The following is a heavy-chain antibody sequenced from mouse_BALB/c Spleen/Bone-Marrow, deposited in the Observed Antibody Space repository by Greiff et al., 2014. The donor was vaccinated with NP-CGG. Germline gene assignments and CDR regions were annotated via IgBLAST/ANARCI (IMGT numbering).Heavy chain of an antibody. CDR1: GFTFSSYA. D-gene: IGHD2-10*02. CDR2: ISSGGST. CDR3: AKRGAYGNFWFAY. V-gene: IGHV5-6-5*01. Sequence: EVKLMESGGGLVKPGGSLKLSCAASGFTFSSYAMSWVRQTPEKRLEWVASISSGGSTYYPDSVKGRFTISRDNARNILYLQMSSLRSGDTAMYYCAKRGAYGNFWFAYWGQGTLVTVSA. J-gene: IGHJ3*01.